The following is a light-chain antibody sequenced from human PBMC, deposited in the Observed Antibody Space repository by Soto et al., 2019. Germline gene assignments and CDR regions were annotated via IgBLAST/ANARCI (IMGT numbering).Light chain of an antibody. CDR2: DVS. CDR1: SSDVGGYNY. V-gene: IGLV2-14*01. Sequence: QSALTQPASVSGSPGQSFTIPFTGTSSDVGGYNYLSWYQQHPGKPPKLMIYDVSNRPSGLSNRFCGSKSGNTASLTISGVQGEDVADYYCGSYTSSSTLVVFGGGTQLTVL. J-gene: IGLJ2*01. CDR3: GSYTSSSTLVV.